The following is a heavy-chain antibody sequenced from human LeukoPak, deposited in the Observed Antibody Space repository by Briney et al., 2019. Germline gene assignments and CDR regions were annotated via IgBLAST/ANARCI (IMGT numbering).Heavy chain of an antibody. CDR1: GFTFSNAW. V-gene: IGHV3-21*01. CDR2: ISSSSSYI. Sequence: PGGSLRLSCAASGFTFSNAWMSWVRQAPGKGLEWVSSISSSSSYIYYADSVKGRFTISRDNAKNSLYLQMNSLRAEDTAVYYCARSSSGWSFVYWGQGTLVTVSS. CDR3: ARSSSGWSFVY. D-gene: IGHD6-19*01. J-gene: IGHJ4*02.